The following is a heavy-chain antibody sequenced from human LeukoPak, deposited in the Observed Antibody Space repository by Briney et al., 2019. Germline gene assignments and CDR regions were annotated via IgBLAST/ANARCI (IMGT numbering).Heavy chain of an antibody. CDR1: GYTLPNYG. CDR3: ARDHHLAVAANNWFDP. J-gene: IGHJ5*02. CDR2: VSAYNGDT. D-gene: IGHD6-19*01. Sequence: ASVKVSCKVSGYTLPNYGITWVRQAPGQRLEWMGWVSAYNGDTNYAQSLQGRVTMTTDTSTSTAYMELWSLRSDDTAVYYCARDHHLAVAANNWFDPWGQGTLVTVSS. V-gene: IGHV1-18*01.